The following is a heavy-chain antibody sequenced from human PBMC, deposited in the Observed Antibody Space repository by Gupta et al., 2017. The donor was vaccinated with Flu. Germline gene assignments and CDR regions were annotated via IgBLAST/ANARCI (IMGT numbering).Heavy chain of an antibody. CDR3: ARVPPSYYYDSSGYPGRFDY. V-gene: IGHV1-18*01. CDR1: G. CDR2: ISAYNGNT. Sequence: GISWVRQAPGQGLEWMGWISAYNGNTNYAQKLQGRVTMTTDTSTSTAYMELRSLRSDDTAVYYCARVPPSYYYDSSGYPGRFDYWGQGTLVTVSS. J-gene: IGHJ4*02. D-gene: IGHD3-22*01.